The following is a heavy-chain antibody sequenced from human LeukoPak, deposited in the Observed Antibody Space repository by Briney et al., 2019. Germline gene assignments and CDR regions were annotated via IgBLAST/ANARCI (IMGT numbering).Heavy chain of an antibody. V-gene: IGHV3-21*01. CDR1: GFTFSSYS. Sequence: GGSLRLSCAASGFTFSSYSMNWVRQAPGKGLEWVSSISSSGSYIYYADSVKGRFTISRDNAKNSLYLQMNSLRAEDTAVYYCARVNRRDGYKILSPRTLDYWGQGTLVTVSS. D-gene: IGHD5-24*01. J-gene: IGHJ4*02. CDR3: ARVNRRDGYKILSPRTLDY. CDR2: ISSSGSYI.